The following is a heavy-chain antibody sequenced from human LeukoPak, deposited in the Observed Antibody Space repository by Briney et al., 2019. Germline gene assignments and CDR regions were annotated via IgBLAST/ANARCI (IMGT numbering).Heavy chain of an antibody. Sequence: PSQTLSLTCTVSGGSISSSSYYWGWIRQPPGKGLEWIGSIYYSGSTYYNPSLKSRVTISVDTSKNQFSLKLSSVTAADTAVYYCARVLVRGAYNWSDPWGQGTMVTVSS. V-gene: IGHV4-39*07. J-gene: IGHJ5*02. CDR2: IYYSGST. D-gene: IGHD3-10*02. CDR3: ARVLVRGAYNWSDP. CDR1: GGSISSSSYY.